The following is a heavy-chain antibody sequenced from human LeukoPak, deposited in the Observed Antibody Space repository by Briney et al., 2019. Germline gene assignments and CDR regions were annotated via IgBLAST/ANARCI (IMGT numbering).Heavy chain of an antibody. Sequence: SETLSLTCTVSGGSISNYYWSWIRQPPGKGLEWIGYIYYSGSTNYNPSLKSRVTISVDTSKNQFSLKLSSVTAADTAVYYCAGQNLLFGELLSWGQGTLVTVSS. CDR1: GGSISNYY. CDR3: AGQNLLFGELLS. V-gene: IGHV4-59*08. J-gene: IGHJ5*02. CDR2: IYYSGST. D-gene: IGHD3-10*01.